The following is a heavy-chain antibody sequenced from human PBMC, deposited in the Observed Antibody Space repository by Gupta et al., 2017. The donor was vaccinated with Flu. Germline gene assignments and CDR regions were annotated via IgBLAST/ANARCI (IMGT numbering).Heavy chain of an antibody. CDR3: ARMAYRRNWFDP. D-gene: IGHD4-4*01. V-gene: IGHV4-4*02. CDR2: IYHDGSA. J-gene: IGHJ5*02. Sequence: QVQLQESGPGLVKPSGTLSLTCAVSSGSISSSNWWTWVRQPPGKGLEWIGEIYHDGSANYNASLKSRATISVDRSKSQFSLTLSSVTAADTAVYYCARMAYRRNWFDPWGQGTLVTVSS. CDR1: SGSISSSNW.